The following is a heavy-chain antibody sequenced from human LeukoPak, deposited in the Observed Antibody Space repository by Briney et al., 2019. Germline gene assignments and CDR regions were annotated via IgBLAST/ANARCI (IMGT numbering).Heavy chain of an antibody. CDR2: IYYSGST. Sequence: SETLSLTCTVSGGSISSSSYYWGWIRQPPGKGLEWIGSIYYSGSTYYNPSLKSRVIISVDTSKNQFSLKLNSVTAADTAVYYCARAFWSGGWFDPWGQGTLVTVSS. V-gene: IGHV4-39*07. CDR3: ARAFWSGGWFDP. D-gene: IGHD3-3*01. J-gene: IGHJ5*02. CDR1: GGSISSSSYY.